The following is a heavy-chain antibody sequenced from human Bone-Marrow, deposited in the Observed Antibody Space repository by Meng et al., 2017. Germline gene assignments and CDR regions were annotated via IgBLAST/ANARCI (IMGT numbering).Heavy chain of an antibody. Sequence: ASVKVSCKASGYTFTSYYMHWVRQAPGQGLEWMGWISAYSGHTNYAQMVQGRVIMTKDTSTSTVYMELRSLRSDDTAVYYCARARAADCGGDCYQIDAFDIWGQGTVVTVSS. J-gene: IGHJ3*02. CDR3: ARARAADCGGDCYQIDAFDI. V-gene: IGHV1-18*04. D-gene: IGHD2-21*02. CDR2: ISAYSGHT. CDR1: GYTFTSYY.